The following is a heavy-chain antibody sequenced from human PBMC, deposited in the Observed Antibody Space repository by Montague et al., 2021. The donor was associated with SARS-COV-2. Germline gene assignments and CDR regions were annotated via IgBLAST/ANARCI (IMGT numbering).Heavy chain of an antibody. Sequence: SLRLSFAASGFTSSSYGMHWVRQAPGKGLEWAAVIWYDGSNKYYADSVKGRSTISRDNSKNTLYLQMNSLRAEDTAVYYCARDRYYYGSGSLDAFDIWGQGTMVTVSS. D-gene: IGHD3-10*01. J-gene: IGHJ3*02. CDR3: ARDRYYYGSGSLDAFDI. CDR1: GFTSSSYG. CDR2: IWYDGSNK. V-gene: IGHV3-33*01.